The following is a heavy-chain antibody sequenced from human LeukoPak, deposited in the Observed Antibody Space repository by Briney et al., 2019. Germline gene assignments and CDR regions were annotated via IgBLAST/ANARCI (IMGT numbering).Heavy chain of an antibody. J-gene: IGHJ4*02. Sequence: PGGSLRLSCAASGFTVSSHYMNWVRQAPGKGLEWVSTFYTNGGTYYADSVRGRFTISRDNSKNTLYLQMNSLRAEDTAVYYCARYKYDSSGYPYYFDYWGQGTLVTVSS. CDR3: ARYKYDSSGYPYYFDY. D-gene: IGHD3-22*01. V-gene: IGHV3-53*01. CDR2: FYTNGGT. CDR1: GFTVSSHY.